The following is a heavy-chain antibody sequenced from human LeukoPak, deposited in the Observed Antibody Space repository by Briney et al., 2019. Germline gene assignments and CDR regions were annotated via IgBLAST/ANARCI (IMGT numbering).Heavy chain of an antibody. J-gene: IGHJ4*02. CDR3: ARILTGDRRFGY. D-gene: IGHD3-9*01. V-gene: IGHV3-53*01. CDR1: GFTVSSNS. CDR2: IYSGGST. Sequence: PGGSLRLSCTVSGFTVSSNSMSWVRQAPGKGLEWVSVIYSGGSTYYADSVKGRFTISRDNSKNTLYLQMNSLRAEDTAVYYCARILTGDRRFGYWGQGTLVTVSS.